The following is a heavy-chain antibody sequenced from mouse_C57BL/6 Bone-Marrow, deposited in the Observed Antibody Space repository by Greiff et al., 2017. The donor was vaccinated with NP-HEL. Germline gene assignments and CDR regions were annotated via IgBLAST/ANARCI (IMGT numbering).Heavy chain of an antibody. J-gene: IGHJ4*01. CDR1: GYTFTSYW. CDR2: IHPNSGST. D-gene: IGHD5-1*01. Sequence: QVQLQQPGAELVKPGASVTLSCKASGYTFTSYWMHWVKQRPGQGLEWIGMIHPNSGSTTYNEKFKSKATLTVDKSSSTAYMQLSSLTSEDSAVYNCAREGTYDVYDDAMDYWGQGTSVTVSS. V-gene: IGHV1-64*01. CDR3: AREGTYDVYDDAMDY.